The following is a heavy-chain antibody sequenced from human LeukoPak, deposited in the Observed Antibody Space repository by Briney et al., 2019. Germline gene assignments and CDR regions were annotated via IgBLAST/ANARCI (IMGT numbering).Heavy chain of an antibody. V-gene: IGHV3-7*01. D-gene: IGHD4-11*01. J-gene: IGHJ3*02. CDR1: GFTFSSYW. Sequence: GGSLRLSCAASGFTFSSYWMSWVRQAPGKGLEWVANIKQDGSEKYYVDSVKGRFTISRDNAKNSLYLQMNSLRAEDTAVYYCARDLYGNYQSDAFDIWGQGTMVTVSS. CDR2: IKQDGSEK. CDR3: ARDLYGNYQSDAFDI.